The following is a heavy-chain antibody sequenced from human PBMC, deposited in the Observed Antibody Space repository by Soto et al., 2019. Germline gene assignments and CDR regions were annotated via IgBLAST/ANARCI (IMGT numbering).Heavy chain of an antibody. J-gene: IGHJ5*02. CDR2: IYPRGST. V-gene: IGHV4-30-2*01. D-gene: IGHD2-2*01. CDR1: GGSISSGGYS. CDR3: ARVPDR. Sequence: QLQLQESGSGLVKPSQTLSLTCAVSGGSISSGGYSWSWIRQPPGKGLEWIGYIYPRGSTYYNPSPXRXXTISVDRSKNQFSLQLGSVTAADTAVYYCARVPDRWGQGTLVTVSS.